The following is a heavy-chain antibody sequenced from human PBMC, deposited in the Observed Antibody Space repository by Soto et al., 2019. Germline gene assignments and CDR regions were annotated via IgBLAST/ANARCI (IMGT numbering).Heavy chain of an antibody. Sequence: SPTLSLTCAISGDSVSSNSAAWNWIRQSPSRGLEWLGRTYYRSKWYNDYAVSVKSRITINPDTSKNQFSLQLNSVTPEDTAVYYCARDYEYSSSWSPQYYYYYMDVWGKGTTVTVSS. J-gene: IGHJ6*03. CDR2: TYYRSKWYN. D-gene: IGHD6-13*01. V-gene: IGHV6-1*01. CDR1: GDSVSSNSAA. CDR3: ARDYEYSSSWSPQYYYYYMDV.